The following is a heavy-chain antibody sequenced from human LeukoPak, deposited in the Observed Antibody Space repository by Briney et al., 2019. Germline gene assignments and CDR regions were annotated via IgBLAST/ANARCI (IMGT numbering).Heavy chain of an antibody. CDR3: ARDKYSSGWYFANNWFDP. CDR2: IYTSGST. J-gene: IGHJ5*02. V-gene: IGHV4-4*07. CDR1: GCSISSYY. Sequence: SETLSLTCTVSGCSISSYYWSWIRQPAGKGLEWIGRIYTSGSTNYNPSLKSRVTMSVDTSKNQFSLKLSSVTAADTAVYYCARDKYSSGWYFANNWFDPWGQGTLVTVSS. D-gene: IGHD6-19*01.